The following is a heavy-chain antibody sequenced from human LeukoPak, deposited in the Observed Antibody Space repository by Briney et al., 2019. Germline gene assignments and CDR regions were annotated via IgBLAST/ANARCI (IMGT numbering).Heavy chain of an antibody. CDR3: AREGLYCSSTSCRPYAFDI. CDR2: IYYSGST. J-gene: IGHJ3*02. CDR1: GGSISSSSYY. D-gene: IGHD2-2*01. Sequence: SETLSLTCTVSGGSISSSSYYWGWIRQPPGTGLEWIGSIYYSGSTYYNPSLKCRVTISVDTSKNQVSLKLRSVTAADTAVYYCAREGLYCSSTSCRPYAFDIWGQGTMVTVSS. V-gene: IGHV4-39*01.